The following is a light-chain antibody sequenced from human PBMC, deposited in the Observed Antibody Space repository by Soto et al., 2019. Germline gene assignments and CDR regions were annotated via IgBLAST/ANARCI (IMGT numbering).Light chain of an antibody. J-gene: IGLJ2*01. V-gene: IGLV2-14*01. CDR2: EVT. CDR3: SSYTTRKGVV. Sequence: QSVLTQPASVSGSPGQSITISCTGTSSDVGAYNYVSWYQQHPGNAPKVMIYEVTNRPSGVSNRFSGSKSGNTASLTISGLQAEDEADYYCSSYTTRKGVVFGGGTKVTVL. CDR1: SSDVGAYNY.